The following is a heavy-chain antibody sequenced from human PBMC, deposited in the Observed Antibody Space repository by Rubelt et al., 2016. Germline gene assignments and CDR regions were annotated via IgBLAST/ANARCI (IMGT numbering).Heavy chain of an antibody. CDR2: INPSGGST. CDR3: AGSPRYDFEDNWFDP. CDR1: GYTFTSYY. V-gene: IGHV1-46*01. D-gene: IGHD3-3*01. Sequence: QVQLVQSGAEVKKPGASVKVSCKASGYTFTSYYMHWVRQAPGQGLEWMGIINPSGGSTSYEQKVQGRVTMTRETSTSTVYMELSSLRSEDTAVYYCAGSPRYDFEDNWFDPWGQGTLVTVSS. J-gene: IGHJ5*02.